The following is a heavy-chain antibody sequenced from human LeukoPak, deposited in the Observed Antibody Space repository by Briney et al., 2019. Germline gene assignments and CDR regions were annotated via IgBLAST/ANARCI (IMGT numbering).Heavy chain of an antibody. CDR2: VYTSGKT. D-gene: IGHD5-18*01. J-gene: IGHJ4*02. V-gene: IGHV4-4*07. CDR3: SRDGLYSYGYSYLDY. CDR1: GDSFSSYH. Sequence: SETLSLTCTASGDSFSSYHWSWVRQPAGKGLEWIGRVYTSGKTNYNPPPKSRVSMSEDTSKKQSPLKLRSVPGADTPGLYVSRDGLYSYGYSYLDYGGRETLVTVS.